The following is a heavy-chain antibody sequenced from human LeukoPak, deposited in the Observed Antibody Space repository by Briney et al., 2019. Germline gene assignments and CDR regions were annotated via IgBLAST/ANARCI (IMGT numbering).Heavy chain of an antibody. V-gene: IGHV1-69*13. CDR3: ARDSTPIYCSSTSCYSRGGNWFDP. CDR2: IIPIFGTA. J-gene: IGHJ5*02. D-gene: IGHD2-2*01. CDR1: GYTFTSYA. Sequence: SVKVSCKASGYTFTSYAISWVRQAPGQGLEWMGGIIPIFGTANYAQKFQGRVTITADESTSTAYMELSSLRSEDTAVYYCARDSTPIYCSSTSCYSRGGNWFDPWGQGTLVTVSS.